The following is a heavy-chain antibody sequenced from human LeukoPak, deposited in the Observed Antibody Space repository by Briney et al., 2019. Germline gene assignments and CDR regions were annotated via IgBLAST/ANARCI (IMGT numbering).Heavy chain of an antibody. CDR1: GFTVSSNH. J-gene: IGHJ4*02. D-gene: IGHD3-9*01. CDR3: ASDEYDILTGYPGDY. V-gene: IGHV3-66*01. CDR2: IYSGGST. Sequence: GGSLRLSCAASGFTVSSNHMSWVRQAPGKGLEWVSVIYSGGSTYYADSVKGRFTISRDNSKNTLYLQMNSLRAEDTAVYYCASDEYDILTGYPGDYWGQGTLVTVSS.